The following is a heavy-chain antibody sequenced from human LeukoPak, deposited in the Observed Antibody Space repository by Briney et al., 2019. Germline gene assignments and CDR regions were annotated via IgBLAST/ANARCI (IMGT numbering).Heavy chain of an antibody. D-gene: IGHD3-10*01. CDR1: GASISSSHW. CDR2: IYHGGST. CDR3: ARGEEHGSGTVHFDY. V-gene: IGHV4-4*02. J-gene: IGHJ4*02. Sequence: SETLSLTCAVSGASISSSHWWSWVRQPPRKGLEWIGEIYHGGSTNCNPSLKGRVTISVDRSNNQFSVRLTSVTAADTAVYYCARGEEHGSGTVHFDYWGQGTLVTVSS.